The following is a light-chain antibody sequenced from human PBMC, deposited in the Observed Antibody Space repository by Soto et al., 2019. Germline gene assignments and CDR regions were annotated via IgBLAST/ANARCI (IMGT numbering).Light chain of an antibody. CDR3: QQYSDWRPQ. CDR1: QRVGSS. Sequence: EIVMTQSPATLSVSPGEGATLSWRASQRVGSSYLAWYQHKPDQAPRLLIHGASTRATGIPARFSGSGSGTEFTLTISSLQSEDFAVYYCQQYSDWRPQFGQGTKVDIK. CDR2: GAS. J-gene: IGKJ1*01. V-gene: IGKV3-15*01.